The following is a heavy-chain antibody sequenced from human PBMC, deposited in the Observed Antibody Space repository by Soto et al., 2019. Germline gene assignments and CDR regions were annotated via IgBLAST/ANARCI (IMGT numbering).Heavy chain of an antibody. Sequence: SETLSLTCTVSGGSISSYYWSWIRQPPGKGLEWIGYIYYSGSTNYNPSLKSRVTISVDTSKNQFSLKLSSVTAADTAVYYCARVWAGGTYYFDYWGQGTLVTVSS. CDR3: ARVWAGGTYYFDY. CDR1: GGSISSYY. CDR2: IYYSGST. J-gene: IGHJ4*02. D-gene: IGHD3-16*01. V-gene: IGHV4-59*01.